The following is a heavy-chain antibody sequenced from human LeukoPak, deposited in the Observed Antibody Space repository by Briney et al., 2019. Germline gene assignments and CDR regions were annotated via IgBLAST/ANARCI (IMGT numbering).Heavy chain of an antibody. CDR1: GFTVSSNY. J-gene: IGHJ5*02. D-gene: IGHD4-17*01. Sequence: GGSLRLSCAASGFTVSSNYMSWVRQAPGKGLERVSVIYSGGSTYYADSVKGRFTISRHNSKNTLYLQMNSLRAEDTAVYYCAGGGNYGDYGWFDPWGQGTLVTVSS. V-gene: IGHV3-53*04. CDR3: AGGGNYGDYGWFDP. CDR2: IYSGGST.